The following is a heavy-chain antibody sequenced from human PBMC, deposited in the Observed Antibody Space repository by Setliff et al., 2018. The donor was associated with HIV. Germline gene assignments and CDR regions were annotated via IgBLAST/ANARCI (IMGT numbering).Heavy chain of an antibody. CDR1: GGTFNNYA. Sequence: VASVKVSCKASGGTFNNYAISWVRQAPGQGLEWMGGIIPILGTTNYAQKIQGRVKFSADESTGTAYMDLTRLRVDDTAIYYCARGTWMQARWWFDSWGQGTQVNVSS. CDR2: IIPILGTT. J-gene: IGHJ5*01. CDR3: ARGTWMQARWWFDS. D-gene: IGHD5-18*01. V-gene: IGHV1-69*13.